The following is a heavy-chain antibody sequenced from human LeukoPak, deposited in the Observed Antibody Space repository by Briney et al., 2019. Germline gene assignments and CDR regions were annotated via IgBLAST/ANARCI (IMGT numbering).Heavy chain of an antibody. Sequence: GRSLRLSCAASGFTFSSYAMHWVRQAPGKGLEWVAVISYDGSNKYYADSVKGRFTISRDNSKNTLYLQMNSLRAEDTAVYYCARGVYGSGSYYPFDYWGQGTLVTVSS. CDR2: ISYDGSNK. CDR1: GFTFSSYA. D-gene: IGHD3-10*01. CDR3: ARGVYGSGSYYPFDY. J-gene: IGHJ4*02. V-gene: IGHV3-30-3*01.